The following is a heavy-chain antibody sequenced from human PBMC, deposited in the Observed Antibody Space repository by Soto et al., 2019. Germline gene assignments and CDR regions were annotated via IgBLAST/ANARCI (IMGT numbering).Heavy chain of an antibody. J-gene: IGHJ2*01. Sequence: PGGSLRLSCAASGFTFSSYAMHWVRQAPGKGLEWVAVISYDGSNKYYADSVKGRFTISRDNSKNTLYLQMNSLRAEDTAVYYCARLFFFKGYGDHRDLHSYPTQRSSDL. CDR2: ISYDGSNK. CDR1: GFTFSSYA. CDR3: ARLFFFKGYGDHRDLHSYPTQRSSDL. D-gene: IGHD4-17*01. V-gene: IGHV3-30-3*01.